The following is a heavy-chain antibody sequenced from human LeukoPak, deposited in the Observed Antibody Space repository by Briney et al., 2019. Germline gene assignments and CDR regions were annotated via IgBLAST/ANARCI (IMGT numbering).Heavy chain of an antibody. CDR1: GGSISSSSYY. Sequence: SETLSLTCTVSGGSISSSSYYWGWIRQPPGKGLEWIGSIYYSGGTYYNPSLKSRVTISVDTSKNQFSLKLSSVTAADTAVYYCARLYYYGSGSYGDYWGQGTLVTVSS. CDR3: ARLYYYGSGSYGDY. J-gene: IGHJ4*02. D-gene: IGHD3-10*01. CDR2: IYYSGGT. V-gene: IGHV4-39*01.